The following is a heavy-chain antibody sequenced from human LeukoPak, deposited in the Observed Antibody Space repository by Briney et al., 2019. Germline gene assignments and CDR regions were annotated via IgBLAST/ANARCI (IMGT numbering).Heavy chain of an antibody. V-gene: IGHV4-34*01. Sequence: SETLSLTCAVYGGSFSGYYWSWIRQPPGKGLEWIGEINHSGSTNYNPSLKSRVTISVDTSKNQFSLKLSSVTAADTAVYYCARGAYDSSGYYGRLGRYYYYGMDVWGQGTTVTVSS. D-gene: IGHD3-22*01. CDR3: ARGAYDSSGYYGRLGRYYYYGMDV. CDR2: INHSGST. CDR1: GGSFSGYY. J-gene: IGHJ6*02.